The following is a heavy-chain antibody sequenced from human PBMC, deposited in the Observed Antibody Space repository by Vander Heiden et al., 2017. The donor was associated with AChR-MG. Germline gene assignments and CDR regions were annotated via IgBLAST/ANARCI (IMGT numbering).Heavy chain of an antibody. CDR3: ARDGVGATYFDY. J-gene: IGHJ4*02. CDR2: ISSSSSYI. V-gene: IGHV3-21*01. Sequence: EVQLVESGGGLVKPGGSLRLSCAASGFTFSSYSMNWVRQAPGKGLEWVSSISSSSSYIYYADSVKGRFTISRDNAKNSLYLQMNSLRAEDTAVYYCARDGVGATYFDYWGQGTLVTVSS. CDR1: GFTFSSYS. D-gene: IGHD1-26*01.